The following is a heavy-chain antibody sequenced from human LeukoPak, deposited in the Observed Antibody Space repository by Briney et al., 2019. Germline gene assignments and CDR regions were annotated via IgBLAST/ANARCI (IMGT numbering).Heavy chain of an antibody. V-gene: IGHV4-39*07. Sequence: PSETLSLTCTVSGGSISSTIYYWGWIRQPPGKGLEWIGSIYYRGSTYYNPSLKSRVAISVDTSKNQFSLKLSSVTAADTAVYYCAELGITMIGGVWGKGTTVTISS. CDR1: GGSISSTIYY. D-gene: IGHD3-10*02. CDR3: AELGITMIGGV. J-gene: IGHJ6*04. CDR2: IYYRGST.